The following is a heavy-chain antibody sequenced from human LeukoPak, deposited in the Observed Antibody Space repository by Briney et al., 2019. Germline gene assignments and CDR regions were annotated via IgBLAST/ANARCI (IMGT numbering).Heavy chain of an antibody. J-gene: IGHJ6*02. V-gene: IGHV4-59*08. Sequence: PSETLSLTCTVSGGSISSYYWSWIRQPPGKGLEWIGYIYYSGSTNYNPSLKSRVTISVDTSKNQFSLKLSSVTAADTAVYYCARQAAAGQDYGMDVWGQGTTVTVSS. CDR3: ARQAAAGQDYGMDV. CDR2: IYYSGST. CDR1: GGSISSYY. D-gene: IGHD6-13*01.